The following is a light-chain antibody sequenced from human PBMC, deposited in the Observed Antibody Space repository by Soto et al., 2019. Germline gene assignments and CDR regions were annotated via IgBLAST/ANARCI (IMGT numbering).Light chain of an antibody. CDR2: KAS. CDR1: RSLVFRDGSAY. V-gene: IGKV2-30*01. Sequence: DVVMTQSPLSLSVTLGQPASISCRSTRSLVFRDGSAYLNWFHQRPGQSPRRLINKASNRDSGVPDRFSGSGSGTDFTLMISRVEAEDVGVYYCLQGTHWPYTFGQGTKLEIK. J-gene: IGKJ2*01. CDR3: LQGTHWPYT.